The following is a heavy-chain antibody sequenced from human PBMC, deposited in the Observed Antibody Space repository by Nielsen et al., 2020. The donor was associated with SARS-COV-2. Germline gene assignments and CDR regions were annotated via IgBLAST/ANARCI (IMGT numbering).Heavy chain of an antibody. J-gene: IGHJ4*02. CDR3: ARVDTAMVGAY. CDR2: IIPIFGTA. D-gene: IGHD5-18*01. V-gene: IGHV1-69*01. Sequence: WVRQAPGQGLEWMGGIIPIFGTANYAQKFQGRVTITADESTSTAYMELSSLRSEDTAVYYCARVDTAMVGAYWGQGTLVTVSS.